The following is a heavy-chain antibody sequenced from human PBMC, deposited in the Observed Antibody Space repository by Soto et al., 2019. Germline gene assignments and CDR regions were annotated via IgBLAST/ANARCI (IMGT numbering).Heavy chain of an antibody. D-gene: IGHD6-19*01. J-gene: IGHJ4*02. CDR3: AKDATGWYSEKDY. CDR2: ISGSGGST. Sequence: EVQLLESGGGLVQPGGSLRLSCAASGFTFSSYAMSWVRQAPGKGLEWVSAISGSGGSTYYADSVKGRFTISRDNSKNPLYLQMNSLRAEDTAVYSCAKDATGWYSEKDYWGQGTLVTVSS. CDR1: GFTFSSYA. V-gene: IGHV3-23*01.